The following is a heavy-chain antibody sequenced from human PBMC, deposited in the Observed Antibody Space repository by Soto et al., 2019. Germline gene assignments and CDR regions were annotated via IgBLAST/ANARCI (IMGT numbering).Heavy chain of an antibody. V-gene: IGHV5-51*01. J-gene: IGHJ2*01. CDR1: GYSFSSYW. D-gene: IGHD3-10*01. CDR2: IYPGDSDT. CDR3: ARQEFFWYFDL. Sequence: GESLKISCKGFGYSFSSYWISWVRQMPGKGLEWMGIIYPGDSDTRYSPSFQGQVTISADKSISTAYLQWSSLKASDTAMYYCARQEFFWYFDLWGRGTLVTVSS.